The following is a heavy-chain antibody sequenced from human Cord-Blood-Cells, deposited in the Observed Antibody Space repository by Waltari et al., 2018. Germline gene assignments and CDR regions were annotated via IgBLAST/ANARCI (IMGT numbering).Heavy chain of an antibody. CDR2: IIPIFGTA. V-gene: IGHV1-69*01. CDR1: GGTFSSNA. CDR3: ARGDYSNYYYGMDV. D-gene: IGHD4-4*01. Sequence: QVQLVQSGAEVKKPGSSVKVSCKASGGTFSSNAISWVRQAPGQGREWMGGIIPIFGTANYAQKFQGRVTITADESTSTAYMELSSLRSEDTAVYYCARGDYSNYYYGMDVWGQGTTVTVSS. J-gene: IGHJ6*02.